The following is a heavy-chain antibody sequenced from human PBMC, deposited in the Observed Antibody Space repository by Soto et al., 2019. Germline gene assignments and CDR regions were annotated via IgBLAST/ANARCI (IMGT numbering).Heavy chain of an antibody. V-gene: IGHV1-69*12. CDR3: ARGDATKIVVTTYYAMDV. D-gene: IGHD3-22*01. Sequence: QVQLVQSGAEVKKPGSSVKVSCTASGGSLSNFGISWVRQAPGQGLEWMGAIIPVFGTPNYAQKLQDRVTINAAESKTTVYMEVRSLTSQDTAVYYCARGDATKIVVTTYYAMDVWGQGTTVTVSS. J-gene: IGHJ6*02. CDR2: IIPVFGTP. CDR1: GGSLSNFG.